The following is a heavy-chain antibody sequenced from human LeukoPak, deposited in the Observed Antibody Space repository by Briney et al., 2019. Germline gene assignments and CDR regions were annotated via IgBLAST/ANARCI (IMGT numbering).Heavy chain of an antibody. V-gene: IGHV4-39*07. J-gene: IGHJ4*02. CDR2: IYYTGNT. Sequence: SETLSLTCSVSGDSTTGYYWGWIRQPPGKGLEWIGNIYYTGNTYYNSSLKSRVTISLDTSKNQFSLKVISMTAADTAVYYCAREEEYQLGFDYWGQGTLVTVSS. D-gene: IGHD2-2*01. CDR1: GDSTTGYY. CDR3: AREEEYQLGFDY.